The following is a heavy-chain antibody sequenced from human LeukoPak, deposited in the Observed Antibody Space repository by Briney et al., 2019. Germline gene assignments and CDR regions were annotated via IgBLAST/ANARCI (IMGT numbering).Heavy chain of an antibody. J-gene: IGHJ5*02. Sequence: PSETLSLTCAVYGGSFNDYYWSWIRQPPGKGLEWIGEINHSGSTNYNPSLKSRVTISVDTSKNQFSLKVTSVTAADTAVYYCAKDPQYPGWFDPWGQGTLVTVSS. D-gene: IGHD1-14*01. CDR2: INHSGST. V-gene: IGHV4-34*01. CDR3: AKDPQYPGWFDP. CDR1: GGSFNDYY.